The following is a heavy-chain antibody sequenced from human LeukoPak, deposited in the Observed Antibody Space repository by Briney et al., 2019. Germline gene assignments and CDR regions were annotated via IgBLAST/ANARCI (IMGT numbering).Heavy chain of an antibody. V-gene: IGHV4-30-2*01. CDR3: ARAVILARQLDY. D-gene: IGHD6-6*01. CDR1: GASISSGGYY. Sequence: SETLSLTCTVSGASISSGGYYWNWIRQPPGKGLEWIGYIYYSGGTYYNPSLKNRVTISVDRSKNQFSLNLSSVTAADTAVYYCARAVILARQLDYWGQGILVTVSS. CDR2: IYYSGGT. J-gene: IGHJ4*02.